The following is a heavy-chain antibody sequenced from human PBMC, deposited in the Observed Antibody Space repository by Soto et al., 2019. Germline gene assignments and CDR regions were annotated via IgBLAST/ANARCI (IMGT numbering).Heavy chain of an antibody. J-gene: IGHJ4*02. CDR3: AVSFITSYYDFWSGSNY. V-gene: IGHV1-3*01. CDR2: INAGNGNT. Sequence: ASVKVSCKASGYTFTSYAMHWVRQAPGQRLEWMGWINAGNGNTKYSQKFQGRVTITRDTSASTAYMELSSLRSEDTAVYYCAVSFITSYYDFWSGSNYWGQGTLVTVSS. D-gene: IGHD3-3*01. CDR1: GYTFTSYA.